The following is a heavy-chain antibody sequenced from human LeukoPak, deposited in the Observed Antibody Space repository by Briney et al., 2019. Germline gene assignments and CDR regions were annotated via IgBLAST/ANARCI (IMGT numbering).Heavy chain of an antibody. J-gene: IGHJ3*01. V-gene: IGHV4-59*13. D-gene: IGHD3-9*01. Sequence: SETLSLTCTVSGGSISSYYWSWIRQPPGKALEWIGYIYYSGITNYNPSLKSRLIISVDTSKNQFSLKLSSVTAADTAVYYCARAYDFLTGYYKRAGAFDVWGQGTMVTVSS. CDR3: ARAYDFLTGYYKRAGAFDV. CDR2: IYYSGIT. CDR1: GGSISSYY.